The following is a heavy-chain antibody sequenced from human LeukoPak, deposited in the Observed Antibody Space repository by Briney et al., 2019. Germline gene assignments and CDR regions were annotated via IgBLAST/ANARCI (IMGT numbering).Heavy chain of an antibody. V-gene: IGHV4-39*07. Sequence: KPSETLSLTCTVSGDSISSSSHYWGWIRQPPGKGLEWIGSIYNSGSTYYNPSLKSRVTISVDRSKNQFSLKLSSVTAADTAVYYCARVTVADYDTSGYYDYWGQGTLVTVSS. CDR2: IYNSGST. CDR3: ARVTVADYDTSGYYDY. CDR1: GDSISSSSHY. J-gene: IGHJ4*02. D-gene: IGHD3-22*01.